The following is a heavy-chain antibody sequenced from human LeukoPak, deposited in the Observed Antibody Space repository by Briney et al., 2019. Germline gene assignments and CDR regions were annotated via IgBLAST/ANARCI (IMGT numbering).Heavy chain of an antibody. V-gene: IGHV1-24*01. Sequence: ASVKVSCKVSGYTLTELSMHWVRQAPGKGLEWMGGFDPEDGETIYAQKFQGRVTMTEDTSTDTAYMELSSLRSEDTAVYYCATVPSDFGVARSPFDYWGQGTLVTVSS. J-gene: IGHJ4*02. CDR3: ATVPSDFGVARSPFDY. D-gene: IGHD3-3*01. CDR1: GYTLTELS. CDR2: FDPEDGET.